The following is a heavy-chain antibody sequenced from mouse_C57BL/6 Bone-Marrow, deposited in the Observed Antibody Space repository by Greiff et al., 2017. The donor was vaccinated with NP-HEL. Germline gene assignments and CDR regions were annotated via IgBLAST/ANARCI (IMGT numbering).Heavy chain of an antibody. Sequence: EVKLVESGGGLVKPGGSLKLSCAASGFTFSDYGMHWVRQAPEKGLEWVAYISSGSSTIYYADTVKGRFTISRDKDKNTLFLQMTILRSEDTAMYYCARPDYYGSRGFAYWGQGTLVTVSA. D-gene: IGHD1-1*01. J-gene: IGHJ3*01. V-gene: IGHV5-17*01. CDR3: ARPDYYGSRGFAY. CDR1: GFTFSDYG. CDR2: ISSGSSTI.